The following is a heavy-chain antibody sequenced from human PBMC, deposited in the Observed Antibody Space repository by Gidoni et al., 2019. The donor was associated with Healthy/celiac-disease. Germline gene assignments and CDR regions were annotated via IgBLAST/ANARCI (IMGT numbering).Heavy chain of an antibody. CDR1: GYTFTSYG. D-gene: IGHD1-26*01. J-gene: IGHJ6*02. Sequence: QVQLVQSGAEVKKPGASVKVSCKASGYTFTSYGISWVRQAPGQGLEWMGWISAYNGNTNYAQELQGRVTMTTDTSTSTAYMELRSLRSDDTAVYYCARDLWWELLGGAYYYYYYGMDVWGQGTTVTVSS. CDR3: ARDLWWELLGGAYYYYYYGMDV. V-gene: IGHV1-18*04. CDR2: ISAYNGNT.